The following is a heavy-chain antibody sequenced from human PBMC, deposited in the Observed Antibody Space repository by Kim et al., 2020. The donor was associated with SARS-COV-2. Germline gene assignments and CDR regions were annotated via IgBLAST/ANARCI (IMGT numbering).Heavy chain of an antibody. V-gene: IGHV1-69*04. CDR2: IIPILGIA. J-gene: IGHJ3*02. CDR1: GGTFSSYT. CDR3: ARDLGPRAGTTVGAFDI. D-gene: IGHD1-7*01. Sequence: SVKVSCKASGGTFSSYTISWVRQAPGQGLEWMGRIIPILGIANYAQKFQGRVTITADKSTSTAYMELSSLRSEDTAVYYCARDLGPRAGTTVGAFDIWGQGTMVTVSS.